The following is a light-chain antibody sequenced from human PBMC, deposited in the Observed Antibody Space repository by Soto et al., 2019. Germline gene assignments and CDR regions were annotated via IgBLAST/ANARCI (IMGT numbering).Light chain of an antibody. Sequence: IVLTQAPGTRSWSPVERATLSCRASQRISGSYLAWFQQRPGQAPRLLIYGASNRAAGIPDRFSGSGSGTDFTLTINRLEPEDFAVYFCQQTGSSPWTFGQGTKVDIK. CDR3: QQTGSSPWT. V-gene: IGKV3-20*01. CDR2: GAS. CDR1: QRISGSY. J-gene: IGKJ1*01.